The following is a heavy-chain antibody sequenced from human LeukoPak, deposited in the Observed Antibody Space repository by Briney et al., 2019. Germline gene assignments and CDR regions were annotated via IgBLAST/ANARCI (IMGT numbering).Heavy chain of an antibody. CDR1: GGSISSYY. V-gene: IGHV4-4*07. Sequence: ASETLSLTCAVSGGSISSYYWSWIRQPAGKGLEWIGRIYTSGSTNYNPSLKSRVTMSVDTSKNQFSLKLSSVTAADTAVYYCARDSPTYYYGRGGWFDPWGQGTLVTVSS. CDR2: IYTSGST. D-gene: IGHD3-10*02. CDR3: ARDSPTYYYGRGGWFDP. J-gene: IGHJ5*02.